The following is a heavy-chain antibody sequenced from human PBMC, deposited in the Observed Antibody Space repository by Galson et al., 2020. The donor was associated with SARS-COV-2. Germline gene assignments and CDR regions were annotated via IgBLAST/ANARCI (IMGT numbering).Heavy chain of an antibody. V-gene: IGHV3-23*01. CDR3: AKTYSGYWHTRSDFDS. CDR2: ISHNSGNT. J-gene: IGHJ4*02. CDR1: GFSFNYYA. D-gene: IGHD5-12*01. Sequence: GGSLRLSCTASGFSFNYYAMSWVRQAPGKGLEWVSAISHNSGNTYYADSVKGRFTISRDNSKNTLFLQMNSLRAEDTATYYCAKTYSGYWHTRSDFDSWGQGTLVTVSS.